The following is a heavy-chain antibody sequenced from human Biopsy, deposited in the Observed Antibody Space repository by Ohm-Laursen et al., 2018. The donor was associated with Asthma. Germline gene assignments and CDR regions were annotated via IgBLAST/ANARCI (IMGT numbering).Heavy chain of an antibody. D-gene: IGHD6-19*01. CDR1: GYTFTGYY. Sequence: ASVKVSCKASGYTFTGYYMHWVRQAPGQGLEWMGRINPNSGGTNYAQKFQGRVTMTRDTSISTAYMELSRLRSDDTAVYYCAIVGYSSGWDFFGYWGQGTLVTVSS. J-gene: IGHJ4*02. CDR3: AIVGYSSGWDFFGY. V-gene: IGHV1-2*06. CDR2: INPNSGGT.